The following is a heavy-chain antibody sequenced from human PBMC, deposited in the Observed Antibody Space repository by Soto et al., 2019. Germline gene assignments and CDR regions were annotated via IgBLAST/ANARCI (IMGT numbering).Heavy chain of an antibody. Sequence: SETLSLTCTVSGGSMSNYYWSWIRQPPGKGLEWIGYIYYIGSTNYNPSLKSRVTISVDTSKNQFSLKLSSVTAADTAVYYCARRFPYGMDVWGQGTTVTVSS. CDR1: GGSMSNYY. CDR2: IYYIGST. J-gene: IGHJ6*02. V-gene: IGHV4-59*08. CDR3: ARRFPYGMDV.